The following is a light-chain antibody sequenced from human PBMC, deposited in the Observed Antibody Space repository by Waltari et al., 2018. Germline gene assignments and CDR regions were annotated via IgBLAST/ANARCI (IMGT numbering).Light chain of an antibody. CDR3: QQYYSTPPYT. V-gene: IGKV4-1*01. CDR2: LAS. Sequence: DIVMTQSPDSLAVSLGERATINCKSSQSVLYSSKNKNYLAWYQQKPGQPPKLLIYLASTRESGVPDRFSGSGSGTDFTLTISSLQAEDVAVYYCQQYYSTPPYTFGQGTKLEIK. J-gene: IGKJ2*01. CDR1: QSVLYSSKNKNY.